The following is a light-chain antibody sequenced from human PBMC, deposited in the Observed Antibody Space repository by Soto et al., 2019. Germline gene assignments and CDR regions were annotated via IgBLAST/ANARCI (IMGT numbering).Light chain of an antibody. Sequence: QSVLTQPPSVSGAPGQRVTISCTGSSSNIGAGYDVHWYQQLPGTAPKLLIYGNSNRPSGVPDRFSGSKSGTSASLAITGFQAEDEAHYYCRSSFSSRSDVVFGGGIKLAVL. V-gene: IGLV1-40*01. J-gene: IGLJ2*01. CDR2: GNS. CDR1: SSNIGAGYD. CDR3: RSSFSSRSDVV.